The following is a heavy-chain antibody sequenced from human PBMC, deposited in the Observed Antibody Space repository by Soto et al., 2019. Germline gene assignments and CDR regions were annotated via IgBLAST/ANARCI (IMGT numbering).Heavy chain of an antibody. CDR2: IYYSGST. V-gene: IGHV4-61*01. J-gene: IGHJ5*02. CDR3: ARGQSGYSGSWYWWFDP. D-gene: IGHD6-13*01. CDR1: GGSVSSGSYY. Sequence: PSETLSLTCTVSGGSVSSGSYYWSWIRQPPGKGLEWIGYIYYSGSTNYNPSLKSRVTISVDTSKNQFSLKLSSVTAADTAVYYCARGQSGYSGSWYWWFDPWGQGTLVTVSS.